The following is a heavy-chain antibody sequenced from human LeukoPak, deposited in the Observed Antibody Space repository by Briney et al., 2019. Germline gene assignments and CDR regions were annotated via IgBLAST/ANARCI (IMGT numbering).Heavy chain of an antibody. Sequence: GASVTVSCKASGYTFTGYYMHWVRQAPGQGLEWMGWINPNSDGTNYAQKFQGRVTMTRDTSISTAYMELSRLRSDDTAVYYCARDREYYDSSGYYGDWGQGTLVTVSS. CDR1: GYTFTGYY. J-gene: IGHJ4*02. D-gene: IGHD3-22*01. V-gene: IGHV1-2*02. CDR2: INPNSDGT. CDR3: ARDREYYDSSGYYGD.